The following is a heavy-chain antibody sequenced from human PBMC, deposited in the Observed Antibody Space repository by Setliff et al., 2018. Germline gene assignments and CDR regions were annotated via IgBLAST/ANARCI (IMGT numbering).Heavy chain of an antibody. D-gene: IGHD1-1*01. CDR2: ISGSSSTI. V-gene: IGHV3-48*04. CDR3: ATSRNAYNCFDN. Sequence: GGSLRLSCSASGFAFRSYSMNWVRQTPGKGLEWVSYISGSSSTIYYADSVKGRFTISRDNAKNLLFLQMNSLRAEDTGVFYCATSRNAYNCFDNWGQGTLVTVSS. J-gene: IGHJ4*02. CDR1: GFAFRSYS.